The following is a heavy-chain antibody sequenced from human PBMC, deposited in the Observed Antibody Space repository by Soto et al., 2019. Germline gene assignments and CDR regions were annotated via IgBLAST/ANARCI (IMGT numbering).Heavy chain of an antibody. Sequence: SETLSLTCTVSGGSISSSSYYWGWIRQPPGKGLEWIGSIYYSGSTYYNQSLKSRVTISVDTSKNQFSLKLSSVTAANTDVYYCASTNLAAANYYFDYWGQGTLVTVS. D-gene: IGHD6-13*01. CDR3: ASTNLAAANYYFDY. CDR2: IYYSGST. J-gene: IGHJ4*02. CDR1: GGSISSSSYY. V-gene: IGHV4-39*01.